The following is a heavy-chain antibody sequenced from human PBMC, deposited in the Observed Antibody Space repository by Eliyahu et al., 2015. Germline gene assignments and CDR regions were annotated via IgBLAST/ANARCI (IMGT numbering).Heavy chain of an antibody. CDR2: IKQDGSEK. D-gene: IGHD3-10*01. V-gene: IGHV3-7*01. Sequence: EVQLVESGGGLVQPGGSLRLSCAAXGFTFSSYWMSWVRQAPGKGLEWVANIKQDGSEKYYVDSVKGRFTISRDNAKNSLYLQMNSLRAEDTAVYYCVLWFGELLHYYGMDVWGQGTTVTVSS. J-gene: IGHJ6*02. CDR1: GFTFSSYW. CDR3: VLWFGELLHYYGMDV.